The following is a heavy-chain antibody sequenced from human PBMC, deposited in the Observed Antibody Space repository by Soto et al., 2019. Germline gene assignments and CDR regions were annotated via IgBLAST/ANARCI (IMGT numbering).Heavy chain of an antibody. CDR2: ISAYNGNT. Sequence: ASVKVSCRASGYTFTSYGISWVRQAPGQGREWMGWISAYNGNTNYAQKLQGRGTMTTDTSTSTAYMELRSLRSDDTAVYYCVREESRITIAGVVKDGMDVWGQGTTVTVSS. J-gene: IGHJ6*02. CDR3: VREESRITIAGVVKDGMDV. CDR1: GYTFTSYG. V-gene: IGHV1-18*01. D-gene: IGHD3-3*01.